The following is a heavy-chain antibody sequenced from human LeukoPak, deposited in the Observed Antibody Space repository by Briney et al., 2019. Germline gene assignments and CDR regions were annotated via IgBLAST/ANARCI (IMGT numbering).Heavy chain of an antibody. D-gene: IGHD4-17*01. CDR1: GFTFSSYS. Sequence: PGGSLRLSCAASGFTFSSYSMNWVRQAPGKGLEWVSSISSSSSYIYYADSVKGRFTISRDNAKNSLYLQMNSLRAEDTAVYYCATPQLGFDYGDYVDAGMDVWGQGTTVTVSS. CDR3: ATPQLGFDYGDYVDAGMDV. CDR2: ISSSSSYI. V-gene: IGHV3-21*01. J-gene: IGHJ6*02.